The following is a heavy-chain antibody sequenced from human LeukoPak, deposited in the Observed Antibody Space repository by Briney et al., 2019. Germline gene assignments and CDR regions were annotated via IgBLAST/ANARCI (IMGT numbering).Heavy chain of an antibody. CDR3: ARVFVLNSWALGGWWFNSGYYLNTETVDY. J-gene: IGHJ4*02. V-gene: IGHV3-9*01. D-gene: IGHD3-22*01. CDR2: ISWNSGSI. CDR1: GFTFDDYA. Sequence: GRSLRLSCAASGFTFDDYAMHWVRQAPGKGLEWVSGISWNSGSIDYADSVKGRFTISRDNAKNSLYLQMNSLRAEDTAVYYCARVFVLNSWALGGWWFNSGYYLNTETVDYWGQGTLVTVSS.